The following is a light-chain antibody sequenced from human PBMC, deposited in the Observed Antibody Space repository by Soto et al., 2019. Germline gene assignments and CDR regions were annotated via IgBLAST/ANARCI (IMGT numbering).Light chain of an antibody. V-gene: IGKV3-20*01. CDR3: QQFGCAVT. CDR2: VTSTRAAGIPDNYNA. J-gene: IGKJ3*01. Sequence: ESVLTQSPGTLSLSPGEGATLSCRASQSVSRSDFAWYQQKPGQAPRLLISVTSTRAAGIPDNYNATRAAGIPDSCGGSGSSAYFTLTISRVAPEDVAVYFCQQFGCAVTFGPGTKVDIK. CDR1: QSVSRSD.